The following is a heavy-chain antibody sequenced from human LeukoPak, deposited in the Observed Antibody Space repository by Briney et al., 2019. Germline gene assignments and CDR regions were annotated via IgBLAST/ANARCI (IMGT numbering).Heavy chain of an antibody. D-gene: IGHD4-23*01. V-gene: IGHV3-30*04. Sequence: GGSLRLTCAASGFTFSSYAMHWVRQAPGKGLEWVAVISYDGSNKYYADSVKGRFTISRDNSKNTLYLQMNSLRAEDTAVYYCARDPSDETDYGGIPFDYWGQGTLVTVSS. J-gene: IGHJ4*02. CDR2: ISYDGSNK. CDR1: GFTFSSYA. CDR3: ARDPSDETDYGGIPFDY.